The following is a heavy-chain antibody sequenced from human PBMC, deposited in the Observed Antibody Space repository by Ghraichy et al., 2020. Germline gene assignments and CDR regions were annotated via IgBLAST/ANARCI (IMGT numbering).Heavy chain of an antibody. J-gene: IGHJ3*02. CDR1: GFTFDDFG. Sequence: GGSLRLSCAASGFTFDDFGMSWVRQAPGKGLEWVSGINWNGGSTGYADSVKGRFTISGDNAKNSLYLQVNSLRAEDTAFYYCARVGYSSGWNDAFDIWGQGTMVTVSS. CDR2: INWNGGST. D-gene: IGHD6-19*01. V-gene: IGHV3-20*04. CDR3: ARVGYSSGWNDAFDI.